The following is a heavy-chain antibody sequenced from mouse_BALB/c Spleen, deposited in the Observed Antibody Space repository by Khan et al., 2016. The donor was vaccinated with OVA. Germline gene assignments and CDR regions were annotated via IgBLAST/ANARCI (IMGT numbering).Heavy chain of an antibody. D-gene: IGHD1-1*01. CDR3: TRLAYYYDSEGFAY. CDR1: GFTFSTYG. J-gene: IGHJ3*01. Sequence: EVQLQQSGGDLVKPGGSLKLSCAASGFTFSTYGMSWVRQTPDKRLEWVATVSTGGSYTYYPDSVKGRFTISRDNAKNTLYLKMGGLKAEDTAMFYCTRLAYYYDSEGFAYWGQGTLVTVSA. CDR2: VSTGGSYT. V-gene: IGHV5-6*01.